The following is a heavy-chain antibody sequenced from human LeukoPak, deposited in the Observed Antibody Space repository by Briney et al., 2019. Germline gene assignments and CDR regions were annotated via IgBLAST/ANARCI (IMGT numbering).Heavy chain of an antibody. J-gene: IGHJ4*02. D-gene: IGHD2-15*01. CDR1: GFTLSTYT. V-gene: IGHV3-21*01. CDR2: ISSSSSYI. CDR3: ARGTIVVVPFDY. Sequence: GGSLRLSCAASGFTLSTYTMNWVRQAPGKGLEWVSSISSSSSYIYYADSVKGRFTISRDNAKNSLYLQMNSLRAEDTAVYYCARGTIVVVPFDYWGQGTLVTVSS.